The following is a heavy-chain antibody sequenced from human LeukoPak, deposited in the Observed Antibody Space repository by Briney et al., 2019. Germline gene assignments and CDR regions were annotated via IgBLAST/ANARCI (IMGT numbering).Heavy chain of an antibody. V-gene: IGHV1-69*13. D-gene: IGHD5-24*01. CDR2: IIPIFGTA. J-gene: IGHJ4*02. CDR3: ARDSGDGYNVRPWE. Sequence: GASVKVSCKASGGTFSSYAISWVRQAPGQGLEWMGGIIPIFGTANYAQKFQGGVTITADESTSPAYMELSSLRSEDTAVYYCARDSGDGYNVRPWEWGQGTLVTVSS. CDR1: GGTFSSYA.